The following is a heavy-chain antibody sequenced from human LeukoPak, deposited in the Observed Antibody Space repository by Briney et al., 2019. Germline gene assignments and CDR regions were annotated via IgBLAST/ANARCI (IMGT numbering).Heavy chain of an antibody. J-gene: IGHJ3*02. D-gene: IGHD3-22*01. Sequence: GGSLRLSCAASGFTFSSYAMSWVRQAPGKGLEWVSAISGSGGSTYYADSVKGRFTISRDNSKNTLYLQMNSLRAEDTAVYYCAKDQGKGGYDSSGYFVEIDAFDIWGQGTMVTVSS. V-gene: IGHV3-23*01. CDR2: ISGSGGST. CDR1: GFTFSSYA. CDR3: AKDQGKGGYDSSGYFVEIDAFDI.